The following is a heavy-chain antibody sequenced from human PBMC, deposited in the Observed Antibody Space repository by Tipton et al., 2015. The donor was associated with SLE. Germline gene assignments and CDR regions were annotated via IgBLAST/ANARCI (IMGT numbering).Heavy chain of an antibody. CDR3: ARGLNFFDSSALDAFDI. V-gene: IGHV4-34*01. J-gene: IGHJ3*02. CDR2: INHGGST. CDR1: GGSFSGYF. D-gene: IGHD3-22*01. Sequence: TLSLTCVVYGGSFSGYFWSWIRQPPGKGLEWIGEINHGGSTNHNSSLKSRVTLSVDTSKSHFSLRLSSVTAADTGVYYCARGLNFFDSSALDAFDIWGQGTLVTVSS.